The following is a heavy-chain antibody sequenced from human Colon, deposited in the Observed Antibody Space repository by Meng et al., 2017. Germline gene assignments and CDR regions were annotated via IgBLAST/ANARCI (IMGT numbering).Heavy chain of an antibody. CDR1: GFTFSDVW. V-gene: IGHV3-15*01. D-gene: IGHD4-23*01. CDR2: VKTKREGGLT. Sequence: GESLKISCAASGFTFSDVWMNWVRQAPGKGLEWVGRVKTKREGGLTDDAAPSKGGFTISRDDSKSTLYLQMNDLRTEDTAVYFCAKDRKSATYDGGWFWGQGTLVTVSS. CDR3: AKDRKSATYDGGWF. J-gene: IGHJ4*02.